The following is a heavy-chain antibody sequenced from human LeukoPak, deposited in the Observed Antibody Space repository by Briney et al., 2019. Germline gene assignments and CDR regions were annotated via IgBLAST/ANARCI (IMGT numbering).Heavy chain of an antibody. CDR2: IYHSGST. J-gene: IGHJ3*02. CDR3: ARKFRVLRSQQHAFDI. Sequence: SQTPSLTCTVSGGSISSGGYYWSWIRQPPGKGLEWIGYIYHSGSTYYNPSLKSRVTISVDRSKNQSSLKLSSVTAADTAVYYCARKFRVLRSQQHAFDIWGQGTMVTVSS. V-gene: IGHV4-30-2*01. CDR1: GGSISSGGYY. D-gene: IGHD6-13*01.